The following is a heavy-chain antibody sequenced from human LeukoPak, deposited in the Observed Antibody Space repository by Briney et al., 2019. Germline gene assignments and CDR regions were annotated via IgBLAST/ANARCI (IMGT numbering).Heavy chain of an antibody. Sequence: SETQSLTCAVYGGSFSGYYWSWIRQPPGKGLEWIGEINHSGSTNYNPSLKSRVTISVDTSKNQFSLKLSSVTAADTAVYYCARGPRGIVVVNNWFDPWGQGTLVTVSS. D-gene: IGHD3-22*01. V-gene: IGHV4-34*01. CDR1: GGSFSGYY. J-gene: IGHJ5*02. CDR3: ARGPRGIVVVNNWFDP. CDR2: INHSGST.